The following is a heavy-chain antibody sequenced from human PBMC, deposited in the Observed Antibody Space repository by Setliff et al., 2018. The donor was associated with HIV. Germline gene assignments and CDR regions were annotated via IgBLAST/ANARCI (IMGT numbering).Heavy chain of an antibody. CDR1: GGSIRSGSYY. CDR2: VSSIGNT. V-gene: IGHV4-61*05. J-gene: IGHJ4*02. CDR3: ARPVEMANREFDY. Sequence: SETLSLTCSVSGGSIRSGSYYWDWIRQPPGKGLEWIGYVSSIGNTNYNPSLRSRVTISVDTSKNQFSLKLSSVTAADTAVYYCARPVEMANREFDYWGQGTLVTVSS. D-gene: IGHD1-26*01.